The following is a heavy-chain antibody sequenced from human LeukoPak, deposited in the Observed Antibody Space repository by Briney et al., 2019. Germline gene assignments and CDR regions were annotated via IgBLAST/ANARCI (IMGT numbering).Heavy chain of an antibody. CDR3: ARTPPGDSSGSIDY. Sequence: PGGSLRLSCAASGFTVSSNYMSWVRQAPGKGLEWVSVIYSGGSTYYADSVKGRFTISRDNSKNTLYLQMNSLRAEDTAVYYCARTPPGDSSGSIDYWGQGTLVTVSS. CDR1: GFTVSSNY. D-gene: IGHD3-22*01. CDR2: IYSGGST. V-gene: IGHV3-53*01. J-gene: IGHJ4*02.